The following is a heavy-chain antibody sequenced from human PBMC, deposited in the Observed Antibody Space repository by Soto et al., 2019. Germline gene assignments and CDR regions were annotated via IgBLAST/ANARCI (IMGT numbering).Heavy chain of an antibody. J-gene: IGHJ6*02. CDR3: ARDPVELRPGFYYYYGMDV. CDR2: IIPIFGTA. D-gene: IGHD1-7*01. Sequence: AASVKVSCKASGGTFSSYAISWVRQAPGQGLEWMGGIIPIFGTANYAQKFQGRVTITADESTSTAYMELSSLRSEDTAVYYCARDPVELRPGFYYYYGMDVWGQGTTVTVS. V-gene: IGHV1-69*13. CDR1: GGTFSSYA.